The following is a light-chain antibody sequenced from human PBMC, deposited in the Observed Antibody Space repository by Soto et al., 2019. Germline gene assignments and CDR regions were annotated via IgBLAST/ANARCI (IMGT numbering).Light chain of an antibody. Sequence: DIQMTQSPSSVSASVGDRVTITCRASQSISSYLDWYQQKPGKAPKLLIFAASSLQSGVPSRFSGSRSGPDFTLTISSLQPDDFATYYCQQNYSSPPTFGQGTKVDIK. CDR1: QSISSY. CDR2: AAS. J-gene: IGKJ1*01. CDR3: QQNYSSPPT. V-gene: IGKV1-39*01.